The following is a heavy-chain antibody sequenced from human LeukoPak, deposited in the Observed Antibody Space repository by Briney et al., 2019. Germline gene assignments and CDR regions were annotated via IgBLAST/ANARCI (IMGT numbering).Heavy chain of an antibody. CDR1: RYTFTAYY. CDR3: ARGNYQLYAFDV. D-gene: IGHD5-24*01. J-gene: IGHJ3*01. CDR2: ISPNTGVT. Sequence: ASVKVSPKASRYTFTAYYIHSVCHTPREGVEWMGWISPNTGVTNFATSFRGSVTMTSDTSNNTVYIQLNSLTSDDTAFFYCARGNYQLYAFDVWGQGTLLTVSS. V-gene: IGHV1-2*02.